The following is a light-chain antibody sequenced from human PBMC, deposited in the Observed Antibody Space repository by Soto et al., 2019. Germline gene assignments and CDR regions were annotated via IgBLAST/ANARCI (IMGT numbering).Light chain of an antibody. J-gene: IGLJ1*01. Sequence: QSVLTQPPSASGSLGQSVTISCTGTSSDVGAYNYVSWYQQHPGKAPKLVIFEVTQRPSGVPDRFSGSKSGNTASLTVSGLQAEDEADYYCSSYTVSVAPYVFGTGTKLTVL. CDR1: SSDVGAYNY. CDR2: EVT. CDR3: SSYTVSVAPYV. V-gene: IGLV2-8*01.